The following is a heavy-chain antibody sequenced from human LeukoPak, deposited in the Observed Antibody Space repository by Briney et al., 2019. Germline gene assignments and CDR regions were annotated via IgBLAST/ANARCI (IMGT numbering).Heavy chain of an antibody. J-gene: IGHJ4*02. CDR3: ARVGKSWFGELVY. Sequence: KSSETLSLTCTVSGGSISSYYWSWIRQAPGKGLEWIGYIYYSGSTYYNPSLKSRVTISVDTSKNQFSLKLSSVTAADTAVYYCARVGKSWFGELVYWGQGTLVTVSS. V-gene: IGHV4-59*12. CDR1: GGSISSYY. CDR2: IYYSGST. D-gene: IGHD3-10*01.